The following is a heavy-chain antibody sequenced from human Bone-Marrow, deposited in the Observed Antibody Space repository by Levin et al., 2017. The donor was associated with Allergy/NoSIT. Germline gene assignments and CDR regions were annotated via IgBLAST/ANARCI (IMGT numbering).Heavy chain of an antibody. V-gene: IGHV3-66*01. D-gene: IGHD3-9*01. CDR3: ARNPGANDWC. Sequence: SLLLSFFSSFFPFLPPSLTWVRQAPGKGLEWVSLIYSGGTTLYADSVKGRFAISLSLSKNTMYLQMNSLRAEDTAVYYCARNPGANDWCWGQGTLVTVSS. CDR1: FFPFLPPS. J-gene: IGHJ4*02. CDR2: IYSGGTT.